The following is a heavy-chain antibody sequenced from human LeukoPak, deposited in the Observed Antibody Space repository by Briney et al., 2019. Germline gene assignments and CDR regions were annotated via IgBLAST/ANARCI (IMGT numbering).Heavy chain of an antibody. CDR2: IRYDGSNK. V-gene: IGHV3-30*02. CDR1: GFTFSSYA. CDR3: AKDLRGPLPYYFDY. J-gene: IGHJ4*02. Sequence: GGSLRLSCAVSGFTFSSYAMSWVRQAPGKGLEWVAFIRYDGSNKYYADSVKGRFTISRDNSKNTLYLQMNSLRAEDTAVYYCAKDLRGPLPYYFDYWGQGTLVTVSS.